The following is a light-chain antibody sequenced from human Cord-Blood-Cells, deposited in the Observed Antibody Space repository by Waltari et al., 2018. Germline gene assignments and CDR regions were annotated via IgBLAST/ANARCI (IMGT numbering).Light chain of an antibody. CDR1: QSVSSY. CDR2: DAS. J-gene: IGKJ2*01. V-gene: IGKV3-11*01. CDR3: QQRSNWPPYT. Sequence: EIVLTQSPATLSLSPGERATLSCRASQSVSSYLAWYQQKPGQAPRLLIYDASNRATGSPAMFSGSGAGTDFTLTISSLEPEDFAVYYCQQRSNWPPYTFGQGTKLEIK.